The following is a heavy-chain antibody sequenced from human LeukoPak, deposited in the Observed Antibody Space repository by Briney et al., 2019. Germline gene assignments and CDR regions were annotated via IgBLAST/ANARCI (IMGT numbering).Heavy chain of an antibody. CDR1: GYTFTSYY. D-gene: IGHD6-13*01. CDR3: ARQKAAAGHFDY. J-gene: IGHJ4*02. Sequence: GASVKVSCKASGYTFTSYYMHWVRQAPGQGLEWMGIINPSGGSTSYAQKFQGRVTMTRDMSTSTVYMELSSLRYDDTAVYYCARQKAAAGHFDYWGQGTLVTVSS. CDR2: INPSGGST. V-gene: IGHV1-46*01.